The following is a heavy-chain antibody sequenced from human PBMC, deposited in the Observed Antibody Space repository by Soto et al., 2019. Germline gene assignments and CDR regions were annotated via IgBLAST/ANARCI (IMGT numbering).Heavy chain of an antibody. D-gene: IGHD3-16*01. CDR2: IKQDGSEG. Sequence: GGSLRLSCVASGFTLSSYWMSWVRQAPGKGLEWVGNIKQDGSEGYYVDSVKGRFTMSRDNAKNSLYLQMNNPRAEDTAVYYCARIDIVSVDYKDSSYIDVRAQGTTVPVSS. CDR1: GFTLSSYW. V-gene: IGHV3-7*01. J-gene: IGHJ6*03. CDR3: ARIDIVSVDYKDSSYIDV.